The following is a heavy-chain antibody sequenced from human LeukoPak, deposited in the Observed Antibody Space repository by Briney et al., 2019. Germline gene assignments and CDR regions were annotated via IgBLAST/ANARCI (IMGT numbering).Heavy chain of an antibody. CDR2: IYSGNAHS. CDR1: GYSFTSYW. D-gene: IGHD3-9*01. CDR3: ARGPDILTGYYPFDY. J-gene: IGHJ4*02. V-gene: IGHV5-51*01. Sequence: GESLKISCKSSGYSFTSYWIGLVRQMPGKGLGLMGIIYSGNAHSSYSPYFQGNIPISPDKSISTAYLPWSSRAASDTAMYYCARGPDILTGYYPFDYWGQGTLVTVSS.